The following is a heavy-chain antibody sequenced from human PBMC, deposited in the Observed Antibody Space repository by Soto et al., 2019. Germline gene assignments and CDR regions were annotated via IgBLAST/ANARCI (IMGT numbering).Heavy chain of an antibody. Sequence: ASVKVSCKASGYTFTSYDINWVRQATGQGLEWMGWMNPNSGNTGYAQKFQGRVTMTRNTSISTAYMELGSLRSEDTAVYYCARAIAARLSKPNYYYYMDVWGKGTTVTVSS. CDR1: GYTFTSYD. D-gene: IGHD6-6*01. CDR2: MNPNSGNT. J-gene: IGHJ6*03. CDR3: ARAIAARLSKPNYYYYMDV. V-gene: IGHV1-8*01.